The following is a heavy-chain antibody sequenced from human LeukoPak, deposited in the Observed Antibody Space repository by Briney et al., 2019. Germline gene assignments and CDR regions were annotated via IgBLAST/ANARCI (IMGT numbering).Heavy chain of an antibody. J-gene: IGHJ4*02. V-gene: IGHV4-39*01. D-gene: IGHD3-22*01. Sequence: PSETLSLTCTVSGGSIGSSGYYWGWLRQPPGKGLEWIGTIYYSASTYYNPSLKSRVTISLGTSKNQFSLKLSSVTAADTAVYYCAASDRSGYPFDYWGQGTLVTVSS. CDR2: IYYSAST. CDR3: AASDRSGYPFDY. CDR1: GGSIGSSGYY.